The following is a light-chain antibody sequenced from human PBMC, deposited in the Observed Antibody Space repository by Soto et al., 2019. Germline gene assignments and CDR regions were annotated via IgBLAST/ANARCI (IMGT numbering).Light chain of an antibody. V-gene: IGKV3-20*01. CDR2: GAS. Sequence: EIVLTQSPGTLSLSPGERATLSCRASQSVSSSYLAWYQQKPGQAPRLLIYGASSRATGIPDRFSGSGSGTDFTLTISRLEPEDFAGYYCQQYGNTFGGGTKVEIK. J-gene: IGKJ4*01. CDR3: QQYGNT. CDR1: QSVSSSY.